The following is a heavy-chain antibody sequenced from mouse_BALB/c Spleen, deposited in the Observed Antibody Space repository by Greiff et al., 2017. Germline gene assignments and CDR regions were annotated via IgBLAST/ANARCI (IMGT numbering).Heavy chain of an antibody. J-gene: IGHJ3*01. V-gene: IGHV5-6-3*01. CDR1: GFTFSSYG. CDR3: ASVDSSGPFAY. CDR2: INSNGGST. D-gene: IGHD3-2*01. Sequence: EVKLVESGGGLVQPGGSLKLSCAASGFTFSSYGMSWVRQTPDKRLELVATINSNGGSTYYPDSVKGRFTISRDNAKNTLYLQMSSLKSEDTAMYYCASVDSSGPFAYWGQGTLVTVSA.